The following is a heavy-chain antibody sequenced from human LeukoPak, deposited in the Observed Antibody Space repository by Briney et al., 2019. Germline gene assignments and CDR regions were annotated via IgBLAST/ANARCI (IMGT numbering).Heavy chain of an antibody. Sequence: GASVKVSCKASGYTFTSYAMNWVRQAPGQGLEWMGWINTNTGKPTYAQGFTGRFVFSLDTSVSTAYLQISSLKAEDTAVYYCARVESWNYYYYYYYMDVWGKGTTVTVSS. CDR3: ARVESWNYYYYYYYMDV. CDR1: GYTFTSYA. J-gene: IGHJ6*03. D-gene: IGHD1-7*01. CDR2: INTNTGKP. V-gene: IGHV7-4-1*02.